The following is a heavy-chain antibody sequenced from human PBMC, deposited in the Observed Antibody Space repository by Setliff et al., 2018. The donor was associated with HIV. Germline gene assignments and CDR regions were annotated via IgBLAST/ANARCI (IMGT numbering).Heavy chain of an antibody. D-gene: IGHD5-12*01. J-gene: IGHJ4*02. CDR3: ARHLYGGYTGGFDY. Sequence: GSLRLSCAASGFSFSDYHMNWVRQPPGKGLEWIGSIYYSGSTYYNPSLKSRVTISVDTSKNQFSLKLSSVTAADTAVYYCARHLYGGYTGGFDYWGQGTLVTVSS. CDR1: GFSFSDYH. CDR2: IYYSGST. V-gene: IGHV4-39*01.